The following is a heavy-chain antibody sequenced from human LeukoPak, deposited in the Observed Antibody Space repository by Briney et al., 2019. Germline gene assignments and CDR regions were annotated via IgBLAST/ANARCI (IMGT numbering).Heavy chain of an antibody. V-gene: IGHV4-34*01. CDR3: ARELWSGYYTRWFDP. CDR2: INHSGST. CDR1: GGSFSGYY. D-gene: IGHD3-3*01. Sequence: KPSETLSLTCAVYGGSFSGYYWSWIRQPPGKGLEWIGEINHSGSTNYNPSLKSRVTISVDTSKNQFSLKLSSVTAADTAVYYCARELWSGYYTRWFDPWGQGTLVTVSS. J-gene: IGHJ5*02.